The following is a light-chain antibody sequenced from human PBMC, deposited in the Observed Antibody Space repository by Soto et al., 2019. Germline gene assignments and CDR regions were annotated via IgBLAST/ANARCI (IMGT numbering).Light chain of an antibody. CDR3: QKYSSVPV. CDR2: AAS. J-gene: IGKJ3*01. V-gene: IGKV1-27*01. CDR1: QGIRNF. Sequence: DIQMTQSPTSLSASVGDRVTITCRASQGIRNFVAWSQRKPGKAPKLLIYAASTLQSRVPSRFTGSGSGAAFALTFNSMQPEDVATYSCQKYSSVPVFGPGTKVEIK.